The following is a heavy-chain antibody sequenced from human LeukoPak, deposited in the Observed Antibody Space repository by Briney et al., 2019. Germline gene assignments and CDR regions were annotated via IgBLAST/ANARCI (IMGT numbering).Heavy chain of an antibody. V-gene: IGHV4-61*05. CDR1: GGSISSSSYY. CDR3: ARGRRVEYDKMDNVLRYFVGEVRAPHYFDY. Sequence: PSETLSLTCTVSGGSISSSSYYWGWIRQPPGKGLEWIGYIYYSGSTNYNPSLKSRVTISVDTSKNQFSLKLSSVTAADTAVYYCARGRRVEYDKMDNVLRYFVGEVRAPHYFDYWGQGTLVTVSS. CDR2: IYYSGST. J-gene: IGHJ4*02. D-gene: IGHD3-9*01.